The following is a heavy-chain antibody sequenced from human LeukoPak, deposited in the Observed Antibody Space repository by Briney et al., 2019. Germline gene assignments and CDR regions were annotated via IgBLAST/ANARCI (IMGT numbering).Heavy chain of an antibody. D-gene: IGHD2-2*01. V-gene: IGHV1-18*01. CDR1: GYTFTSYG. CDR3: ASGLEYCSSTSCTTGFDY. J-gene: IGHJ4*02. CDR2: ISAYNGNT. Sequence: ASVKVSCKASGYTFTSYGISWVRQAPGQGLEWMGWISAYNGNTNYAQKLQGRVTMTTDTSTSTAYMELRSLRSDDTAVYYCASGLEYCSSTSCTTGFDYWGQGTLVTVSS.